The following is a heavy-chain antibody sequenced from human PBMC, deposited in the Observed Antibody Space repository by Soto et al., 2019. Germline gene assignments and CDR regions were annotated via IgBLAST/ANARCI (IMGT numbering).Heavy chain of an antibody. D-gene: IGHD2-15*01. CDR2: IYYSGST. J-gene: IGHJ5*02. CDR1: GGSISSGGYY. V-gene: IGHV4-31*03. CDR3: ARWDAATENWFDP. Sequence: PSETLSLTCTVSGGSISSGGYYWSWIRQHPGKGLEWIGYIYYSGSTYYNPSLKSRVTISVDTSKNQFSLKLSSVTAADTAVYYCARWDAATENWFDPWGQGTLVTVSS.